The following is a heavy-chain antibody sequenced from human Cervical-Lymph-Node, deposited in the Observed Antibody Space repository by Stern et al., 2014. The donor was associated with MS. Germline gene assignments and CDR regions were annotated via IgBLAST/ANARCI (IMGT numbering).Heavy chain of an antibody. J-gene: IGHJ6*02. CDR3: ESSVGELTPEAV. Sequence: QVQLQQSGAEVKKPGSSVRVSCKASGGIFSSFAISWVRQAPGQGLEWMGGIIPMFGTANYAQKFQGRVTITADDSTSTAYMEVSSRRSEDTAVYYCESSVGELTPEAVWGQGTTVTVFS. D-gene: IGHD3-10*01. CDR1: GGIFSSFA. V-gene: IGHV1-69*01. CDR2: IIPMFGTA.